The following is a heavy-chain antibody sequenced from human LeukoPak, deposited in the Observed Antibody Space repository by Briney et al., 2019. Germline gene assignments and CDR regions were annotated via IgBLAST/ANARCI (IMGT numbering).Heavy chain of an antibody. J-gene: IGHJ3*02. CDR3: ARASDSSGYLEDAFDM. Sequence: SETLSLTCAVYGGSFSDYYWSWLRQPPGKGLEWIGSIDYSGSTNYNPSLKSRVTISVETSKNQFSLKLSSVTAADTAVYYCARASDSSGYLEDAFDMWGQGTMVTVSS. CDR2: IDYSGST. V-gene: IGHV4-34*01. D-gene: IGHD3-22*01. CDR1: GGSFSDYY.